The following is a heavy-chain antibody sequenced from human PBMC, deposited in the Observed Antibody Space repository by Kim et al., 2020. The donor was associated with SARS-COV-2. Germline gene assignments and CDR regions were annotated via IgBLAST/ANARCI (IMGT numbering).Heavy chain of an antibody. J-gene: IGHJ6*02. D-gene: IGHD4-17*01. V-gene: IGHV3-30*18. CDR3: AKDSYNGDYGRYYYGMDV. Sequence: GGSLRLSCAASGFTLRSYGMHWVRQAPGKGLEWVAVISYDGSNKYYADSVKGRFTISRDNSKNTLYLQMNSLRAEDTAVYYCAKDSYNGDYGRYYYGMDVWGQGTTVTVSS. CDR2: ISYDGSNK. CDR1: GFTLRSYG.